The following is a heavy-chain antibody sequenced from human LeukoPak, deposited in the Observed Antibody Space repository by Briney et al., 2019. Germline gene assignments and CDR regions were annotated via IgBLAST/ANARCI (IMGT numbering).Heavy chain of an antibody. CDR1: NGSISSDY. V-gene: IGHV4-59*01. CDR3: ARDMRRHGESGHGFDY. Sequence: PSETLSLTCSVSNGSISSDYWSWIRQPPGKGLEWIGNVYYTEYTNYNSSFKSRVTISQDTSKNQFSLKLTSLTAADTAIYYCARDMRRHGESGHGFDYWGQGIRVTVSS. D-gene: IGHD5-12*01. CDR2: VYYTEYT. J-gene: IGHJ4*02.